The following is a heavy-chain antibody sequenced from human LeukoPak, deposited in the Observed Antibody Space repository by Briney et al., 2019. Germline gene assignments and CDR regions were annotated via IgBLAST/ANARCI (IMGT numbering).Heavy chain of an antibody. Sequence: GGSLRLSCAASGFPFSSYAMSWVRQAPGKGLEWVSAIGGSGGSTYYADSVKGRFTISRDNSKNTLYLQMNSLRAEDTAVYYCAKDRLHAFDIWGQGTMVTVSS. D-gene: IGHD6-6*01. V-gene: IGHV3-23*01. CDR2: IGGSGGST. CDR1: GFPFSSYA. J-gene: IGHJ3*02. CDR3: AKDRLHAFDI.